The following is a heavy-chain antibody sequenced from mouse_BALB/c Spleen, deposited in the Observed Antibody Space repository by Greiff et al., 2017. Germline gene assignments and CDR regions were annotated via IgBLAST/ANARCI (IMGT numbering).Heavy chain of an antibody. V-gene: IGHV3-8*02. Sequence: EVQLQQSGPSLVKPSQTLSLTCSVTGDSITSGYWNWIRKFPGNKLEYMGYISYSGSTYYNPSLKSRISITRDTSKNQYYLQLNSVTTEDTATYYCARGFYWDDYAMDYWGQGTSVTVSS. CDR2: ISYSGST. D-gene: IGHD4-1*01. CDR1: GDSITSGY. J-gene: IGHJ4*01. CDR3: ARGFYWDDYAMDY.